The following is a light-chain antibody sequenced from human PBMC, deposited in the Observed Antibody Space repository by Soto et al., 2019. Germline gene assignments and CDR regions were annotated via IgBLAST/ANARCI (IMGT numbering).Light chain of an antibody. CDR3: QQRSNWTPT. V-gene: IGKV3-11*01. Sequence: NVFAPSPSPPALSHGGRRPLFLRDSQSVRSYVAWYQQTPGQAPRIIIYDASNRATGIPARCSSSGAGTVCTRTISSLEPEDVKVYCCQQRSNWTPTFGQGTKVEIK. J-gene: IGKJ1*01. CDR1: QSVRSY. CDR2: DAS.